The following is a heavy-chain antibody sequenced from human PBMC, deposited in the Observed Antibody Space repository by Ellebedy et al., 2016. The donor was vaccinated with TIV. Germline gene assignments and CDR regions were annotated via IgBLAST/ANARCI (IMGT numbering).Heavy chain of an antibody. J-gene: IGHJ4*02. CDR1: GYTFTSYY. CDR3: ARSPSGYFPDY. Sequence: ASVKVSCXAFGYTFTSYYMHWVRQAPGQGLEWMGIINPSGGSTSYAQKFQGRVTMTRDTSTSTVYMELSTLRSEDTAVYYCARSPSGYFPDYWGQGTLVTVSS. D-gene: IGHD5-12*01. CDR2: INPSGGST. V-gene: IGHV1-46*01.